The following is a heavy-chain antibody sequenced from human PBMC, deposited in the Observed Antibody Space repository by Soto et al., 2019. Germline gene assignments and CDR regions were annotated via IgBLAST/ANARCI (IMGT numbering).Heavy chain of an antibody. CDR2: IYYSGST. V-gene: IGHV4-39*01. CDR3: ARQVAVAGMDWFDP. CDR1: GGSISSSSYY. Sequence: PSETLSLTCTVSGGSISSSSYYWGWIRQPPGKGLEWIGSIYYSGSTYYNPSLKSLVTISVDTSKNQFSLKLSSVTAADTAVYYCARQVAVAGMDWFDPWGQGTLVTVS. J-gene: IGHJ5*02. D-gene: IGHD6-19*01.